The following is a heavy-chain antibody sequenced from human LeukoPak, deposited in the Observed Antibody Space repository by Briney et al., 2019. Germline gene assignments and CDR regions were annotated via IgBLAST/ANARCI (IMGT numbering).Heavy chain of an antibody. J-gene: IGHJ4*02. CDR2: ISSTSSYI. Sequence: GGSLRLSCAASGFTFSSYSMNWVRQAPGKGLEWVSFISSTSSYINYADSVKGRFTISRDNAKNSLYLQMNSLRAEDTAVYYCARDLSMTTVTNDYWGQGTLVTVSS. D-gene: IGHD4-17*01. CDR1: GFTFSSYS. V-gene: IGHV3-21*01. CDR3: ARDLSMTTVTNDY.